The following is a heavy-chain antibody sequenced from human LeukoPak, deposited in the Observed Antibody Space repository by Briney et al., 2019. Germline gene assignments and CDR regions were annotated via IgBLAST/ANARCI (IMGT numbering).Heavy chain of an antibody. Sequence: SETLSLTCAVYGGSFSGYSWSWIRQPPGKGLEWIGEINHSGSTNYNPSLKSRVTISVDTSKNQVSLKLSSVAAADTAVYYCASLSAGSWGQGTMVTVSS. J-gene: IGHJ3*01. CDR3: ASLSAGS. D-gene: IGHD3-10*01. CDR2: INHSGST. V-gene: IGHV4-34*01. CDR1: GGSFSGYS.